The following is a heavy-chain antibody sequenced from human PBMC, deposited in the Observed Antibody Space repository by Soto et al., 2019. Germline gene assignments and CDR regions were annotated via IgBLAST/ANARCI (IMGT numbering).Heavy chain of an antibody. CDR1: GFTFSSYG. D-gene: IGHD2-15*01. J-gene: IGHJ6*02. CDR3: ARDAVVVAAHLLYYGMDV. Sequence: GGSLRLSCAASGFTFSSYGMHWVRQAPGKGLEWVAVIWYDGSNKYYADSVKGRFTISRDNSKNTLYLQMNSLRAEDTAVYYCARDAVVVAAHLLYYGMDVWGQGTTVTVSS. V-gene: IGHV3-33*01. CDR2: IWYDGSNK.